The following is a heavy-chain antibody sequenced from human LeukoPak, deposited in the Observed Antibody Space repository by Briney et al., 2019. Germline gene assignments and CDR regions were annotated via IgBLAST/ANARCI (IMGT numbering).Heavy chain of an antibody. CDR3: AKIPHPTYFFDY. D-gene: IGHD2-21*01. Sequence: GGSLRLSCAASGFTFSSYAMSWVRQSPGKGLEWVSAISGSGDSTYYADSVKGRFTISRDNSKSTLFLQMNSLRAEDTAIYYCAKIPHPTYFFDYWGHGTLVTVYS. J-gene: IGHJ4*01. CDR2: ISGSGDST. CDR1: GFTFSSYA. V-gene: IGHV3-23*01.